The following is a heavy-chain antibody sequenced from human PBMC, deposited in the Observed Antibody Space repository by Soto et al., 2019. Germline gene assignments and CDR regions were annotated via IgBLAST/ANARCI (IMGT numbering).Heavy chain of an antibody. D-gene: IGHD4-17*01. CDR1: GASISSGGYS. Sequence: PSETLSLTCTVSGASISSGGYSWSWIRQPPGKGLEWIGYIYHSGSTYYNPSLKSRVTISVDRSKNQFSLKLSSVTAADTAVYYCAREKGGDYGDYDNWFDPWGQGTLVTVSS. J-gene: IGHJ5*02. CDR3: AREKGGDYGDYDNWFDP. CDR2: IYHSGST. V-gene: IGHV4-30-2*01.